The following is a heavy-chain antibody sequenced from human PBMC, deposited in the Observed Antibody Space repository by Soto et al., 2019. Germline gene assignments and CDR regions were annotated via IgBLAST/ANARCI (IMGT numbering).Heavy chain of an antibody. CDR2: IIRIFGTA. CDR1: GGTFSRYA. CDR3: ARTVRVLEWLSYFDY. D-gene: IGHD3-3*01. J-gene: IGHJ4*01. Sequence: QVQLVQSGAEVKKPGSSVKVSCKASGGTFSRYAISWVRQAPGQGLEWMGGIIRIFGTANYAQKFQGRVTITADESTSTAYMELSSMRSEDTAVYYCARTVRVLEWLSYFDYWGHGTLVTVAS. V-gene: IGHV1-69*01.